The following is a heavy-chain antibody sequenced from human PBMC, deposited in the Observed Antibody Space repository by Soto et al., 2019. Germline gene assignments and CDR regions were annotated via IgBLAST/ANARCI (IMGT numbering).Heavy chain of an antibody. J-gene: IGHJ6*02. CDR1: GFTFESYG. V-gene: IGHV3-30*03. CDR3: ATREGQEWSRDQFYYYAMEV. CDR2: ISHEGVMK. Sequence: PWGSLRLSCTASGFTFESYGMHWIRQAPGKGLEWLAYISHEGVMKFYAGSVKGRFTISRDNSKNTLYLQLSSLRPDDTGVYYCATREGQEWSRDQFYYYAMEVWGRGTTVTVSS. D-gene: IGHD3-3*01.